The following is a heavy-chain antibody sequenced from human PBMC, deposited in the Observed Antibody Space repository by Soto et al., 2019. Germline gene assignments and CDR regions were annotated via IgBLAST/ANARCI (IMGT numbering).Heavy chain of an antibody. CDR3: AVRAPFSY. D-gene: IGHD3-3*01. V-gene: IGHV3-30-3*01. Sequence: PGGSLRLSCAASGFTFSTYAMHWVRQAPAKGLEWVALVSLDGSNTYYADSVKGRFTISRDNSKNTLFLQMNSLKAEDTAVYYCAVRAPFSYWGQGTLVTVSS. J-gene: IGHJ4*02. CDR2: VSLDGSNT. CDR1: GFTFSTYA.